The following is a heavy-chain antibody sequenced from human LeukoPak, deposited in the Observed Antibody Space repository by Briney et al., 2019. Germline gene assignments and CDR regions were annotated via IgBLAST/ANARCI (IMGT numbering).Heavy chain of an antibody. CDR1: GFTFSSYG. D-gene: IGHD6-19*01. Sequence: GGSLRLSCAASGFTFSSYGMHWVRQAPGKGLEWVAVISYDGSNKYYADSVKGRFTISRDNSKNTLYLQMNSLRAEDTAVYYCAKGGSSGWPHFDYWSRGTLVTVSS. J-gene: IGHJ4*02. CDR3: AKGGSSGWPHFDY. CDR2: ISYDGSNK. V-gene: IGHV3-30*18.